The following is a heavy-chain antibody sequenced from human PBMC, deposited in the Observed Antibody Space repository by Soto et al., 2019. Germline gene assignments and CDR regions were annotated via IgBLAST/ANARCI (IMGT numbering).Heavy chain of an antibody. V-gene: IGHV1-69*02. Sequence: QVQLVQSGAEVKKPGSSVKVSCKASGGTFSSYTISWVRQAPGQGLEWMGRIIPILGIANYAQKFQGRVTITADKSTSTAYMELSSLRAEDTAVYYCERARGIVATTSFDYWGQGTLVTVSS. CDR1: GGTFSSYT. CDR2: IIPILGIA. J-gene: IGHJ4*02. D-gene: IGHD5-12*01. CDR3: ERARGIVATTSFDY.